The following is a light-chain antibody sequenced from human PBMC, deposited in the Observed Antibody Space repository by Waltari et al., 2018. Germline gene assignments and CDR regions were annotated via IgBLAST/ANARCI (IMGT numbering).Light chain of an antibody. CDR1: GSNIGAGID. J-gene: IGLJ3*02. V-gene: IGLV1-40*01. CDR2: GST. Sequence: QSVLTQPPSVSGAPGQKVTISCTGSGSNIGAGIDVHWYQQLPRSAPKLLIYGSTSRPLGVPDRFFGSTSGTSASLAITGLQAEDEGDYYCQSYDTSLSVVFGGGTKLTVL. CDR3: QSYDTSLSVV.